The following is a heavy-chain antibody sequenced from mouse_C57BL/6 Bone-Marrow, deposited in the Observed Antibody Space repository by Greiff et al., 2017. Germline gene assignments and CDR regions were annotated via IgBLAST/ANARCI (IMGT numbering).Heavy chain of an antibody. D-gene: IGHD1-1*01. CDR1: GYTFTSYW. V-gene: IGHV1-69*01. J-gene: IGHJ4*01. CDR2: IDPSDSYT. Sequence: QVQLQQPGAELVMPGASVKLSCKASGYTFTSYWMHWVKQRPGQGLEWIGEIDPSDSYTNYNQKFKGKSTLTVDKSSSTAYMQLSSLTSEDSAVYYCARGGTVVATGRVDYWGQGTSVTVSS. CDR3: ARGGTVVATGRVDY.